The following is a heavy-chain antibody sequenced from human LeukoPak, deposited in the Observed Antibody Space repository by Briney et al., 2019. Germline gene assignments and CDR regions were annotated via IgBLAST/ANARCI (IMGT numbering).Heavy chain of an antibody. CDR3: AKGRDYGDSHDY. D-gene: IGHD4-17*01. CDR2: ISWNSDSI. Sequence: GGSLRLSCAASGFIFDDYAMHWVRQAPGKGLEWVSGISWNSDSIDYANSVKGRFTISRDDAKNSLYLQMNSLRAEDTAVYYCAKGRDYGDSHDYWGQGTLVTVSS. J-gene: IGHJ4*02. CDR1: GFIFDDYA. V-gene: IGHV3-9*01.